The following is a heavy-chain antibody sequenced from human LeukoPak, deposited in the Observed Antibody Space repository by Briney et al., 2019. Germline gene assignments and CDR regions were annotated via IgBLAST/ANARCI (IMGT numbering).Heavy chain of an antibody. CDR3: ANSLEYYYYYYMDV. CDR2: IRYDGSNK. Sequence: GGSLRLSCAASGFTFSSYGMHWVRQAPGKGLEWVAFIRYDGSNKYYADSVKGRFTISRDNSKNTLYLQMNSLRAEDTAVYYCANSLEYYYYYYMDVWGKGTTVTVSS. CDR1: GFTFSSYG. V-gene: IGHV3-30*02. J-gene: IGHJ6*03.